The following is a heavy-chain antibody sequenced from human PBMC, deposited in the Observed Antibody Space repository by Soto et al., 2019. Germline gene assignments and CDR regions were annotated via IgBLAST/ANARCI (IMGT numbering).Heavy chain of an antibody. D-gene: IGHD6-13*01. V-gene: IGHV5-51*01. Sequence: GESLKISCKGSGYSFTSYWIGWVRQMPGKGLEWMGIIYPGDSDTRYSPSFQGQVTISADKSISTAYLQWSSLKASDTAMYYCARLPVAAGMRSDYYYYGMAVWGQGTTVTVSS. J-gene: IGHJ6*02. CDR3: ARLPVAAGMRSDYYYYGMAV. CDR1: GYSFTSYW. CDR2: IYPGDSDT.